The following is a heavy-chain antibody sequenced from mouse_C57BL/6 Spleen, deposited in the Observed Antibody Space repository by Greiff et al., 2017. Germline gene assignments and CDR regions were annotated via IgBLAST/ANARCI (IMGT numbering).Heavy chain of an antibody. Sequence: EVQRVESGGGLVKPGGSLKLSCAASGFTFSDYGMHWVRQAPEKGLEWVAYISSGSSTIYYADTVKGRFTISRDNAKNTLFLQMTSLRSEDTAMYYCAILDYDPYYAMDYWGQGTSVTVSS. CDR1: GFTFSDYG. V-gene: IGHV5-17*01. D-gene: IGHD2-4*01. CDR2: ISSGSSTI. J-gene: IGHJ4*01. CDR3: AILDYDPYYAMDY.